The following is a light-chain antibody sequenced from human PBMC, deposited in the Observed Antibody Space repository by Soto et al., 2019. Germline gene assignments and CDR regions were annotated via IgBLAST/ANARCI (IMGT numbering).Light chain of an antibody. Sequence: DIVMTQSPDSLTVSLGERATLNCRSSQSLLYSSDNKNSLAWYQQKPGHPPKLLIYWASTRESGVPDRFSGSGSGTDFTLTISSLQAEDGAVYYCQQYYTTPLTFGGGTKVDIK. CDR1: QSLLYSSDNKNS. V-gene: IGKV4-1*01. CDR2: WAS. J-gene: IGKJ4*01. CDR3: QQYYTTPLT.